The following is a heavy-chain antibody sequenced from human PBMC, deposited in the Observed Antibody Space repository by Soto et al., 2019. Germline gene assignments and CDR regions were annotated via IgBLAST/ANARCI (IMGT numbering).Heavy chain of an antibody. Sequence: EVQLVESGGGLVQPGGCLRLSCVASGFTFSNYWMTWVRQAPGKGLEWVANINEDGSENYYVDPVKGRFTISRDNARKSLYLQMNSLRGEDTAVYYCARPPTVVGFSGLGHLDHWGQGALVTVSS. J-gene: IGHJ4*02. CDR2: INEDGSEN. D-gene: IGHD5-12*01. V-gene: IGHV3-7*05. CDR3: ARPPTVVGFSGLGHLDH. CDR1: GFTFSNYW.